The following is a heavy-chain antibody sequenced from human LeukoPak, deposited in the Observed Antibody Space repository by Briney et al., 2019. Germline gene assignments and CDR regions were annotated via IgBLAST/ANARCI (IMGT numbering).Heavy chain of an antibody. V-gene: IGHV3-74*01. Sequence: PGGSQRLSCAASGFTFSSYWMHWVRQAPGKGLVWVSRINSDGSSTSYADSVKGRFTISRDNAKNTLYLQMNSLRAEDTAAYYCARGSREQLPQGSFDYWGQGTLVTVSS. CDR1: GFTFSSYW. J-gene: IGHJ4*02. D-gene: IGHD6-13*01. CDR2: INSDGSST. CDR3: ARGSREQLPQGSFDY.